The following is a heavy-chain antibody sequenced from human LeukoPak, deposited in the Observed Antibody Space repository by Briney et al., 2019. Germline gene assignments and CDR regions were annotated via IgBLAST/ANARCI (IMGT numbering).Heavy chain of an antibody. CDR1: GFTFSSYG. Sequence: GGSLRLSCAASGFTFSSYGMHWVRQAPGKGLEWVAVIWYDGSNKYYADSVKGRFTISRDNSKNTLYLQMNSLRAEDTAVYYCASLNYYDSSGNDYWGQGTLVTVPS. CDR2: IWYDGSNK. D-gene: IGHD3-22*01. CDR3: ASLNYYDSSGNDY. J-gene: IGHJ4*02. V-gene: IGHV3-33*01.